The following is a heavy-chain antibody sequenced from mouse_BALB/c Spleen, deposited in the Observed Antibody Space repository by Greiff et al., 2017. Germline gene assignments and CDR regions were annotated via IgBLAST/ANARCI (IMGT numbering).Heavy chain of an antibody. CDR3: ARDYYGSSYGYWYFDV. CDR2: IDPYYGGT. CDR1: GYSFTGYN. V-gene: IGHV1-39*01. Sequence: VQLKESGPELEKPGASVKISCKASGYSFTGYNMNWVKQSNGKSLEWIGNIDPYYGGTSYNQKFKGKATLTVDKSSSTAYMQLKSLTSEDSAVYYCARDYYGSSYGYWYFDVWGAGTTVTVSS. D-gene: IGHD1-1*01. J-gene: IGHJ1*01.